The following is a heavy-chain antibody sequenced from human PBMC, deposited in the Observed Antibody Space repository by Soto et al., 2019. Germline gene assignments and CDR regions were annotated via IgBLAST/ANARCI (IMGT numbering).Heavy chain of an antibody. CDR3: AKDLHWYGMDV. V-gene: IGHV3-23*01. J-gene: IGHJ6*02. D-gene: IGHD1-20*01. CDR1: GFTFDDYF. CDR2: INKNGGTA. Sequence: EVQLLESGGGLVQPGESLRLSCAASGFTFDDYFMNWVRQAPGKGREWVTGINKNGGTAQKAGSVRGRFTISRDNARNTLYLQMNSLRAEDTALYYCAKDLHWYGMDVWGQGTTVTVSS.